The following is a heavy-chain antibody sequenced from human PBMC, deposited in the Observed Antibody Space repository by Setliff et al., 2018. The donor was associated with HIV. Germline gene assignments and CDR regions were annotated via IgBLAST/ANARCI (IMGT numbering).Heavy chain of an antibody. CDR2: IWYDGSNK. CDR3: ARDSPLSHFDY. Sequence: GSLRLSCAASGFTFSSYGMHWVRQAPGKGLEWVAVIWYDGSNKYYADSVKGRFTISRDNYKNTLYLQMNSLRPEDTAVYYCARDSPLSHFDYWGQGTLVTVSS. J-gene: IGHJ4*02. V-gene: IGHV3-33*08. CDR1: GFTFSSYG.